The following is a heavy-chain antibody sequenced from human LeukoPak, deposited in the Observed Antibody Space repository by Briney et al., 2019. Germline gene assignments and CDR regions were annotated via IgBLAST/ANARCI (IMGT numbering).Heavy chain of an antibody. CDR2: MNPNSGNT. V-gene: IGHV1-8*01. CDR1: GYTFTSYD. D-gene: IGHD3-22*01. Sequence: GASVKVSCKASGYTFTSYDINWARQATGQGLEWMGWMNPNSGNTGYAQKFQGRVTITADKSTSTAYMELSSLRSEDTAVYYCAREFRHYYDSSGYYLDWFDPWGQGTLVTVSS. CDR3: AREFRHYYDSSGYYLDWFDP. J-gene: IGHJ5*02.